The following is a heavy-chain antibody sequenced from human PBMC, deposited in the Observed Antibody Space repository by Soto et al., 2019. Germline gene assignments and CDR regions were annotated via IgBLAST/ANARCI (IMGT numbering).Heavy chain of an antibody. CDR2: ISAYNGNT. CDR1: GYTFTSYG. Sequence: QVQLVQSGAEVKKPGASVKVSCKASGYTFTSYGISWVRQAPGQGLEWMGWISAYNGNTNYAQTLQGRVTMTTDTSTSTAYIELRSLRSDDTAVYYCHARVDTAMVTYYWGQGTLVTVSS. V-gene: IGHV1-18*01. J-gene: IGHJ4*02. D-gene: IGHD5-18*01. CDR3: HARVDTAMVTYY.